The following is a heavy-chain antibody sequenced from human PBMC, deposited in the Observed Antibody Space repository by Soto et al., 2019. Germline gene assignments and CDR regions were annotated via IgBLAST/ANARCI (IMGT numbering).Heavy chain of an antibody. CDR2: ISYDGSNK. CDR3: AKSGELFGYFDY. J-gene: IGHJ4*02. CDR1: GFTFSSYG. V-gene: IGHV3-30*18. Sequence: GGSLRLSCAASGFTFSSYGMHWVRQAPGKGLEWVAVISYDGSNKYYADSVKGRFTISRDNSKNTLYLQMNSLRAEDTAVYYCAKSGELFGYFDYWGQGTLVTVSS. D-gene: IGHD3-10*01.